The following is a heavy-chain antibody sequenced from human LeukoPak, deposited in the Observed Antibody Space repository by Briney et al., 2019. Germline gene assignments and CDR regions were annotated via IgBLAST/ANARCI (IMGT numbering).Heavy chain of an antibody. D-gene: IGHD3-22*01. Sequence: PGGSLRLSCAASGFTFSSYGMHWVRQAPGKGLEWVAVIWYDGSNKYYADSVKGRFTISRDNPKNTLYLQMNSLRAEDTAVYYCAREGEGYYYDSSGHYYYGMDVWGQGTTVTVSS. CDR1: GFTFSSYG. J-gene: IGHJ6*02. CDR2: IWYDGSNK. CDR3: AREGEGYYYDSSGHYYYGMDV. V-gene: IGHV3-33*01.